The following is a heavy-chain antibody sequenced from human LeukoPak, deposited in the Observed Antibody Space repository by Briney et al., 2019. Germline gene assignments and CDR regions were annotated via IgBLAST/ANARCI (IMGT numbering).Heavy chain of an antibody. J-gene: IGHJ4*02. CDR2: IYYSGSN. V-gene: IGHV4-39*01. D-gene: IGHD3-22*01. CDR3: ARYDSSGYYHHD. Sequence: ETLSLTCTVSGGSISSSSYYWGWIRQPPGKGLEWIGSIYYSGSNYYNPSLKSRVTISVDTHKNQFSLKLSSVTAADTAVYYGARYDSSGYYHHDWGQGSPVTVSS. CDR1: GGSISSSSYY.